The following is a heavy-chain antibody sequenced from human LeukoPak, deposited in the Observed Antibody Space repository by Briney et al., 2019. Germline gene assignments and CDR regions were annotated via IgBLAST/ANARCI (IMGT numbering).Heavy chain of an antibody. Sequence: PSETLSLTCTVSGGSISSYYWSWLRQPPGKGLVWIGYIYYSGSTNYNPSLKSRVTISVDTSKNQFSLKLSSVTAADTAVYYCARGARYFDWLLYVLDYWGQGTLVTVSS. CDR3: ARGARYFDWLLYVLDY. V-gene: IGHV4-59*01. CDR1: GGSISSYY. J-gene: IGHJ4*02. CDR2: IYYSGST. D-gene: IGHD3-9*01.